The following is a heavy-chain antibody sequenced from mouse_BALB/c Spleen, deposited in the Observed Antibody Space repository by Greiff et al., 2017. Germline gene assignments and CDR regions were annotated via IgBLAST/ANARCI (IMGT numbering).Heavy chain of an antibody. V-gene: IGHV1-82*01. Sequence: QVQLQQSGPELVKPGASVKISCKASGYAFSSSWMNWVKQRPGQGLEWIGRIYPGDGDTNYNGKFKGKATLTADKSSSTAYMQLSSLTSVDSAVYFCARQGDGYYLYWYFDVWGAGTTVTVSS. CDR1: GYAFSSSW. D-gene: IGHD2-3*01. J-gene: IGHJ1*01. CDR3: ARQGDGYYLYWYFDV. CDR2: IYPGDGDT.